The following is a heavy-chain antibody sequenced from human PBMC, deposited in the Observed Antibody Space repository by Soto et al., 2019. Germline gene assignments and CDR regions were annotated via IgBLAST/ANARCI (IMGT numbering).Heavy chain of an antibody. CDR2: INAGNGNT. CDR3: ARQGDRAAFDI. V-gene: IGHV1-3*01. CDR1: GYTFTSYA. D-gene: IGHD2-21*02. Sequence: ASVKVSCKASGYTFTSYAMHWVRQTPGQRLEWMGWINAGNGNTKYSQKFQGRVTITRDTSASTAYMELSSLRSEDTAVYYCARQGDRAAFDIWGQGTMVTVSS. J-gene: IGHJ3*02.